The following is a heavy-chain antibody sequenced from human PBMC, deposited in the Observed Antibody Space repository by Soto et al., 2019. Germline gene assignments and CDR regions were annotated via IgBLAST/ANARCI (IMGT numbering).Heavy chain of an antibody. D-gene: IGHD3-10*01. Sequence: VQLLQSGGNLLQPGESLRLSCAASGFTFSDLGMSWVRQAPGKGLEWVSAITPRGFTTYYADSVKGRFTISRENAENTLFLQLNSLRAADTATYNWAVSNYHRSASTFDYWGQRAVVTVSS. CDR3: AVSNYHRSASTFDY. V-gene: IGHV3-23*01. CDR1: GFTFSDLG. CDR2: ITPRGFTT. J-gene: IGHJ4*02.